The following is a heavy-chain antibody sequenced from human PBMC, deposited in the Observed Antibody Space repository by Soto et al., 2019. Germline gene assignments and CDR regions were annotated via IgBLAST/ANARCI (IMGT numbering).Heavy chain of an antibody. V-gene: IGHV3-23*01. CDR1: GFTFSSYA. CDR3: AKVKDYECLWGTYRYASDN. CDR2: ISGRGST. D-gene: IGHD3-16*02. Sequence: EVQLLESWGGLLQPGESLRLSCAASGFTFSSYAMSWVRQAPGKGLEWVSRISGRGSTNYADSVKGRFTISRDNSKNTLYLQMNTLRADDTAVYYCAKVKDYECLWGTYRYASDNWGQATLVTVSS. J-gene: IGHJ4*02.